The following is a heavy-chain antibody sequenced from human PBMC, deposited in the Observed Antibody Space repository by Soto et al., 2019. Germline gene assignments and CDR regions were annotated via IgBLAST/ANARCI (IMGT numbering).Heavy chain of an antibody. V-gene: IGHV4-4*02. CDR1: SGSISTDYW. CDR3: ARSGVTGIVIPSHWFDP. Sequence: PSETLSLTCAVSSGSISTDYWWSWVRQPPGKGLEWIGEVHRSGTTNYIQSLNNRISLSLDTSQNQFSLKLLSVTAADTAIYYCARSGVTGIVIPSHWFDPWGQGTLVTVSS. J-gene: IGHJ5*02. D-gene: IGHD2-21*02. CDR2: VHRSGTT.